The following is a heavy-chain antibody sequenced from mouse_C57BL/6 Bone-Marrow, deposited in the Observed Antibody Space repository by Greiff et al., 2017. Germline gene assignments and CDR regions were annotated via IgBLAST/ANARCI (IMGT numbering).Heavy chain of an antibody. Sequence: EVQVVESGGGLVQPGGSLSLSCAASGFTFTDYYMSWVRQPPGKALEWLGFIRNKANGYTTEYSASVKGRFTISRDNSQSILYLQMNALRAEDSATYYCARYYYYGSSSWFAYWGQGTLVTVSA. CDR1: GFTFTDYY. CDR2: IRNKANGYTT. V-gene: IGHV7-3*01. CDR3: ARYYYYGSSSWFAY. D-gene: IGHD1-1*01. J-gene: IGHJ3*01.